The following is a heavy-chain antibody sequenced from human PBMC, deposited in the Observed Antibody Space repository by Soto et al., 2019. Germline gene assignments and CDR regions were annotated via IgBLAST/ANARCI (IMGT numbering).Heavy chain of an antibody. J-gene: IGHJ6*02. Sequence: ASVKVSCKASGYTFTKYGISWVRQAPGQGLEWMGWISGYNGNTNYAQKLQGRVTMTTDTSTSTAYMELRSLRSDDTAVYYCARTSGATVTVPYYYYYGMDVWGQGTTVTVSS. CDR2: ISGYNGNT. V-gene: IGHV1-18*01. D-gene: IGHD4-17*01. CDR3: ARTSGATVTVPYYYYYGMDV. CDR1: GYTFTKYG.